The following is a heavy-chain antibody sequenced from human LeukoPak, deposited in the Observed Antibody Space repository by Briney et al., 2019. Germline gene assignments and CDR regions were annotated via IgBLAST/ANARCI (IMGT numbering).Heavy chain of an antibody. V-gene: IGHV4-61*01. Sequence: PSETLSLTCAVSGGSISSSNWWSWIRQPPGKGLEWIGYIYYSGSTNYNPSLKSRVTISVDTSKNQFSLKLSSVTAADTAVYYCAREYWGSSFFDYWGQGTLVTVSS. J-gene: IGHJ4*02. CDR2: IYYSGST. CDR1: GGSISSSNW. CDR3: AREYWGSSFFDY. D-gene: IGHD7-27*01.